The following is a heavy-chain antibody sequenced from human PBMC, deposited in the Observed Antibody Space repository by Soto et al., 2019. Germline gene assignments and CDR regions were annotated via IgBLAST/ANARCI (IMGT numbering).Heavy chain of an antibody. CDR1: GGSIREYY. D-gene: IGHD2-15*01. V-gene: IGHV4-59*08. Sequence: SETLSLTCTVSGGSIREYYWSWIRQPPGKGLEWIGYIYYTGSTNYNPSLKSRVAISVDTSKNQFSLKLSSVTAADTAVYYCARHLIDIVVVVAAHPALDGMDVWGQGTTVTVSS. J-gene: IGHJ6*02. CDR3: ARHLIDIVVVVAAHPALDGMDV. CDR2: IYYTGST.